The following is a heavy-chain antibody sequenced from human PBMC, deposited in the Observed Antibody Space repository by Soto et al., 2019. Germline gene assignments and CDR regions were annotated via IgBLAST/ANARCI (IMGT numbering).Heavy chain of an antibody. Sequence: SETLSLTCTVSGGSISSYYWSWIRQPPGKGLEWIGYIYYSGSTNYNPSLKSRVTISVDTSKNQFSLKLSSVTAADTAVYYCARLDKDEWAGQSFDYWGQGTLVTVSS. D-gene: IGHD1-26*01. V-gene: IGHV4-59*08. J-gene: IGHJ4*02. CDR1: GGSISSYY. CDR2: IYYSGST. CDR3: ARLDKDEWAGQSFDY.